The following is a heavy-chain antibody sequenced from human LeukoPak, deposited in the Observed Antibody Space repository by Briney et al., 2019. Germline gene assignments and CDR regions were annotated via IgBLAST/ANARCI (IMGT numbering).Heavy chain of an antibody. V-gene: IGHV4-34*01. J-gene: IGHJ3*02. D-gene: IGHD2-2*01. CDR3: ARGRYCTATTCDAGGDAFDI. CDR2: INHSGST. Sequence: SETLSLTCAVCGGSFSGYYWSWIRQPPGKGLEWIGEINHSGSTNYNPSLKSRVTISGDTSKNQFSLKLSSVTAADTAVYYCARGRYCTATTCDAGGDAFDIWGQGTMVTVSS. CDR1: GGSFSGYY.